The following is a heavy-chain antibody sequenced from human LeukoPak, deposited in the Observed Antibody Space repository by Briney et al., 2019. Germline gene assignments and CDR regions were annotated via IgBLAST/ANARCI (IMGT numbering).Heavy chain of an antibody. CDR2: IYYSGST. CDR1: GGSISSYY. D-gene: IGHD3-22*01. CDR3: ARHTYYYDSSGYPHWYFDL. V-gene: IGHV4-59*08. J-gene: IGHJ2*01. Sequence: SETLSLTCTVSGGSISSYYWSWIRQPPGKGLEWIGYIYYSGSTNYNPSLKSRVTISVDTSKNQFSLKLSSVTAADTAVYYCARHTYYYDSSGYPHWYFDLWGRGTLVTVSS.